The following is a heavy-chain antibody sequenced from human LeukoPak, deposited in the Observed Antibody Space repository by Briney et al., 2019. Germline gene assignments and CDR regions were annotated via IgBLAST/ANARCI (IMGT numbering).Heavy chain of an antibody. D-gene: IGHD6-19*01. CDR2: IYPSGST. J-gene: IGHJ3*02. Sequence: SETLSLTCTVSGGSSSSYYWSWIRQPAGKGLERIGRIYPSGSTKYNPSLKSRVTISVDKSKNQFSLKLNSVTAADTAVYYCARDVSSGGASDIWGQGTMVTVSS. CDR3: ARDVSSGGASDI. V-gene: IGHV4-4*07. CDR1: GGSSSSYY.